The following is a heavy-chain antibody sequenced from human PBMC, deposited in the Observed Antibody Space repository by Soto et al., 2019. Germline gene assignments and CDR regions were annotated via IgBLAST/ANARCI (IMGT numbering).Heavy chain of an antibody. V-gene: IGHV4-59*08. CDR3: VRRGFGSLHGLVDV. J-gene: IGHJ6*02. Sequence: QVQLQESGPGLVKPSETLSLTCTVSGGSIPNYYCSWFRQPPGKGLEWIGYIKYNGDSAYNFSLKRRVTISMDTAKTQFSLRVESVTATDTAVYYCVRRGFGSLHGLVDVWGQGTTVIVSS. CDR1: GGSIPNYY. CDR2: IKYNGDS. D-gene: IGHD3-10*01.